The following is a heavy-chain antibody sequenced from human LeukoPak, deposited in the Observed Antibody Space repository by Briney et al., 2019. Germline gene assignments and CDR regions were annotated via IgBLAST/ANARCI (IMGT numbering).Heavy chain of an antibody. D-gene: IGHD3-3*01. CDR1: GFTFSSYW. J-gene: IGHJ6*03. CDR2: IKQDGSEK. Sequence: GSLRLSCAASGFTFSSYWMSWGRQAPGKGLEWVANIKQDGSEKYYVDSVKGRFPISRDNAKNSLSLQMNSLRAEDTAVYYCASFTIFGPYYYYYYIDVWGKGTTVTVSS. V-gene: IGHV3-7*01. CDR3: ASFTIFGPYYYYYYIDV.